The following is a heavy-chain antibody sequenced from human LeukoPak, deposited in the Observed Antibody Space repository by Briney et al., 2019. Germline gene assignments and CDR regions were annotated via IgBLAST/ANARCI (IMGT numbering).Heavy chain of an antibody. V-gene: IGHV4-59*01. CDR3: ARKNRYGGYVWFDP. CDR2: IYYSGST. CDR1: GGSISSYY. D-gene: IGHD5-12*01. Sequence: SETLSLTCTVSGGSISSYYWSWIRQPPGKGLEWIGYIYYSGSTNYNPSPKSRVTISVDTSKNQFSLKLSSVTAADTAVYYCARKNRYGGYVWFDPWGQGTLVTVSS. J-gene: IGHJ5*02.